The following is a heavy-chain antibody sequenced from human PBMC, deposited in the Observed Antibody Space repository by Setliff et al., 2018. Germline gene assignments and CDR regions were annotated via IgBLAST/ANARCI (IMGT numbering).Heavy chain of an antibody. V-gene: IGHV4-34*01. D-gene: IGHD6-6*01. CDR3: ARGYAARVGFGNWFDP. Sequence: SETLSLTCSVYGESFSNNYWSWIRQTPGKGLEWIGESNHGGSTSYHPSLKSRLTMSVDTSKNQFSLKLSSVTAADTAVFYCARGYAARVGFGNWFDPWGQGTLVTAPQ. CDR2: SNHGGST. CDR1: GESFSNNY. J-gene: IGHJ5*02.